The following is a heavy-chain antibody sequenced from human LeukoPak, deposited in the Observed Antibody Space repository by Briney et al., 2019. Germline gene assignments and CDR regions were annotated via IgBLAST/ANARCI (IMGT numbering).Heavy chain of an antibody. CDR1: GFNFGSVA. D-gene: IGHD6-19*01. Sequence: GGSLRLSCTASGFNFGSVAMHWVRQAPGKGLEWVAFIWSDGSNDHYADSVRGRFTISRDNSKNTVCLQMNSLRVEDTAVYYCARDPSGSGWSLSHWGQGTLVTVSS. CDR2: IWSDGSND. J-gene: IGHJ4*02. V-gene: IGHV3-33*01. CDR3: ARDPSGSGWSLSH.